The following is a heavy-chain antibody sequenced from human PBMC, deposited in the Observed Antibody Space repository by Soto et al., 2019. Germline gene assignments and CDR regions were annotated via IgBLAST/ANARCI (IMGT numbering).Heavy chain of an antibody. CDR1: GFTVSNYY. D-gene: IGHD1-1*01. J-gene: IGHJ4*02. CDR3: ARGKSRDAYNPLGY. CDR2: IYTAGPT. V-gene: IGHV3-53*01. Sequence: GGSLRLSCAASGFTVSNYYMSWVRQAPGRGLQWVSVIYTAGPTYYADSVKGRFIISRDKSKNTLYFQMDNLRAEDTATYYCARGKSRDAYNPLGYWGPGTLVTVSS.